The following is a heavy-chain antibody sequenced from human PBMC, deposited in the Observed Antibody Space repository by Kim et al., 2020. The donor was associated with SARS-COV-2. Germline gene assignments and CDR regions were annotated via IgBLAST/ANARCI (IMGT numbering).Heavy chain of an antibody. CDR3: ARDVSSSWSGVDY. D-gene: IGHD6-13*01. CDR2: INAANGDT. V-gene: IGHV1-3*01. Sequence: ASVKVSCKASGYIFTSYGMHWVRQAPGQRLEWMGWINAANGDTKDSQKFQRRVTITRDTSAGTAYMELSSLRSEDTAVYYCARDVSSSWSGVDYWGQGTL. J-gene: IGHJ4*02. CDR1: GYIFTSYG.